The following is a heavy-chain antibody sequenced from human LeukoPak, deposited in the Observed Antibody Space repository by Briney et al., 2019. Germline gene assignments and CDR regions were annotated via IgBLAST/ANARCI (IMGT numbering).Heavy chain of an antibody. J-gene: IGHJ5*02. V-gene: IGHV3-66*04. CDR3: ARLVTGTTVINSGWFDP. D-gene: IGHD4-23*01. CDR1: GFTVSSNY. Sequence: GGSLRLSCAASGFTVSSNYMSWVRQAPGKGLEWASVIYSGGNTYYADSVKGRFSISRDNSKNTVYLQMNSLRAEDTAVYYCARLVTGTTVINSGWFDPWGQGTLVTVSS. CDR2: IYSGGNT.